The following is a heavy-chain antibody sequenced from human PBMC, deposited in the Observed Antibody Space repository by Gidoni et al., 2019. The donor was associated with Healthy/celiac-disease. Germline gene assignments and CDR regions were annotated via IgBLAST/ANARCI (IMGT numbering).Heavy chain of an antibody. CDR1: GGSISRRSYY. D-gene: IGHD2-2*01. J-gene: IGHJ5*02. CDR2: IYYSGST. CDR3: ARLQYEYQLPHNSGHWFDP. Sequence: QLQLQESGPGLVKPSETLSLTCTVSGGSISRRSYYWGWIRQPPGKGLEWIGSIYYSGSTYYNPSLKSRVTISVDTSKNQFSLKLSSVTAADTAVYYCARLQYEYQLPHNSGHWFDPWGQGTLVTVSS. V-gene: IGHV4-39*01.